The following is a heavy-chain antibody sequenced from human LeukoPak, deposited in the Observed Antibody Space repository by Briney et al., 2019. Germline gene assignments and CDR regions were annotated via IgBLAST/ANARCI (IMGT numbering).Heavy chain of an antibody. Sequence: GGSLRLSCAASEFTFSSYWMHWVRQAPGKGLVWVSRISGDGRSTSYADSVKGRFTISRDNAKNTMYLQMNSLRAEDTAVYYCTRDTLFCSGGYCYHDIWGQGTMVTVSS. CDR2: ISGDGRST. CDR1: EFTFSSYW. CDR3: TRDTLFCSGGYCYHDI. D-gene: IGHD2-15*01. J-gene: IGHJ3*02. V-gene: IGHV3-74*01.